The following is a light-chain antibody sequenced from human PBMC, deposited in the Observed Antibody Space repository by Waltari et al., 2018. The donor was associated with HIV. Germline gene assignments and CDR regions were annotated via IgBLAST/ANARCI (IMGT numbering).Light chain of an antibody. CDR3: QQYNSDFT. Sequence: DIQMTQSPSTLSASVGDTVTMTCRASVNIDSWLAWYQQKPGRAPKVLIYKASTLESGVPSRFSGIGSGTEFTLTISSLQADDFATYYCQQYNSDFTFGPGTRVEIK. CDR1: VNIDSW. V-gene: IGKV1-5*03. CDR2: KAS. J-gene: IGKJ2*01.